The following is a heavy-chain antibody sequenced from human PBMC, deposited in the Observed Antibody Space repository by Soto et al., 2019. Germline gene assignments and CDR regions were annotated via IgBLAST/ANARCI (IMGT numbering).Heavy chain of an antibody. Sequence: QVRLVQPGLEVKKLGSWVKSSCQASENPFSNYAISWVGKAPDQGLDWMGGIIPIFGAPNHAQKFQGRVTITADESTTTVYMELTRLTSEDTAVYYCAGSPEWSYALNEAVISTFGFYWGQGTLVTVSS. CDR3: AGSPEWSYALNEAVISTFGFY. CDR2: IIPIFGAP. V-gene: IGHV1-69*01. CDR1: ENPFSNYA. J-gene: IGHJ4*02. D-gene: IGHD3-3*01.